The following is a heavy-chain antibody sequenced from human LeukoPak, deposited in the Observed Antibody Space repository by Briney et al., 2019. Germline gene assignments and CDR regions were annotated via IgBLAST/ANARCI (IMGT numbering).Heavy chain of an antibody. CDR1: GFTFNNYY. Sequence: GGSLRLSCVASGFTFNNYYMTWIRQAPGKGLKGVSTIGGGDGSTYYADSVKGRFTISRDNAKNTQSLQMSSLRTKDTAIYYCVKDRYVARGDYLDFWGQGTLVTVSS. CDR2: IGGGDGST. D-gene: IGHD3-10*01. J-gene: IGHJ4*02. V-gene: IGHV3-23*01. CDR3: VKDRYVARGDYLDF.